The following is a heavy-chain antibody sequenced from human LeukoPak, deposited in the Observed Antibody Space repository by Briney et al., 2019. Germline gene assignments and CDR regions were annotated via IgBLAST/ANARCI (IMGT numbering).Heavy chain of an antibody. CDR3: ARVPYPYCSGGSCLYYYGMDV. J-gene: IGHJ6*02. V-gene: IGHV1-2*02. Sequence: ASVKVSCKASGYTFTGYYMHWVRQAPGQGLEWMGWINPNSGGTNYAQKFQGRVTMTRDTSISTAYMELSRLRSDDTAVYYCARVPYPYCSGGSCLYYYGMDVWGQGTTVTVPS. CDR2: INPNSGGT. D-gene: IGHD2-15*01. CDR1: GYTFTGYY.